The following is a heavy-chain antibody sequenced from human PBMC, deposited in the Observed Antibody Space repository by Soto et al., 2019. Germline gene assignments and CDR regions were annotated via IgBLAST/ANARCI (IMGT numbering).Heavy chain of an antibody. D-gene: IGHD1-7*01. CDR1: GFTFDDYA. CDR2: ISWNSGSI. CDR3: AKDILEGWNYVFDY. J-gene: IGHJ4*02. V-gene: IGHV3-9*01. Sequence: EVQLVESGGGLVQPGRSLRLSCAASGFTFDDYAMHWVRQAPGKGLEWVSGISWNSGSIGYADSVKGRFTISRDNAKNSLYLQMNSLRVEDTALYYCAKDILEGWNYVFDYWGQGTLVTVSS.